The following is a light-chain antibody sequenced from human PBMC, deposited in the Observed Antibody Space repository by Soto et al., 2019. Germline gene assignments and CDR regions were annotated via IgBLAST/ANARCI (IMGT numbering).Light chain of an antibody. CDR1: SNIGSNY. CDR3: AAWDDSLSGYV. Sequence: SVGTQAASATRAPRAGGRHPFYRKSSNIGSNYVYWYQQLPGTAPKLLIYRNNQRPSGVPDRFSGSKSGTSASLAISGLRSEDEADYYCAAWDDSLSGYVFGTGTKVTVL. V-gene: IGLV1-47*01. CDR2: RNN. J-gene: IGLJ1*01.